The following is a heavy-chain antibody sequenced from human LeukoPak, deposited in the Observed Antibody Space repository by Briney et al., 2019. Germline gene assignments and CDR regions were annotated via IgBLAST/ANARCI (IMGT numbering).Heavy chain of an antibody. D-gene: IGHD6-13*01. V-gene: IGHV1-69*04. Sequence: SVKVSCKASGGTFSSYAISWVRQAPGQGLEWMGRIIPILGIANYAKKFQGRVTITADKSTSTAYMELSSLRSEDTAVYYCARDKQQLKAFDIWGQGTMVTVSS. CDR1: GGTFSSYA. J-gene: IGHJ3*02. CDR2: IIPILGIA. CDR3: ARDKQQLKAFDI.